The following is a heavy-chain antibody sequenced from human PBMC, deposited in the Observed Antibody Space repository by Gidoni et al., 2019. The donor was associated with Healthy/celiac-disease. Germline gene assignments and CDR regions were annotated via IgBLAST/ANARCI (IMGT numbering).Heavy chain of an antibody. Sequence: QVQLQQWGAGLLKPSETLSLTRAVYGGSFSGYYWSWIRQPPGKGLEWIGEINHSGSTNYNPSLKSRVTISVDTSKNQFSLKLSSVTAADTAVYYCARGLRWGLTTVTRAHYYFDYWGQGTLVTVSS. V-gene: IGHV4-34*01. J-gene: IGHJ4*02. CDR1: GGSFSGYY. D-gene: IGHD4-17*01. CDR3: ARGLRWGLTTVTRAHYYFDY. CDR2: INHSGST.